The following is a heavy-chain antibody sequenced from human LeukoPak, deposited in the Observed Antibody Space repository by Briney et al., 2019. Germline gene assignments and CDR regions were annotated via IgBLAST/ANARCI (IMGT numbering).Heavy chain of an antibody. V-gene: IGHV4-30-4*08. CDR2: IYYSGST. D-gene: IGHD2-2*02. J-gene: IGHJ5*02. CDR1: GGSISSGDYY. Sequence: SQTLSLTCTVSGGSISSGDYYWSWIRQPPGKGLEWNGYIYYSGSTYYNPSLKSRVTISVDTSKNQFSLKLSSVTAADTAVYYCARAPETYCSSTSCYRGYNWFDPWGQGTLVTVSS. CDR3: ARAPETYCSSTSCYRGYNWFDP.